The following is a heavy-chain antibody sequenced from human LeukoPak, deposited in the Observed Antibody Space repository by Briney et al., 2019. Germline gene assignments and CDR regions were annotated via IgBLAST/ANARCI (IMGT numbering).Heavy chain of an antibody. Sequence: PGRSLRLSCTASGFTFGDYAMTWVRQAPGKGMEWVAVISYDGSTKYYADSVKGQFTISRDNSKNTLYLQMDSLRAEDTAVYYCAKAAAGTEYYFEYWGQGTLVTVSS. CDR2: ISYDGSTK. CDR1: GFTFGDYA. J-gene: IGHJ4*02. V-gene: IGHV3-30*04. D-gene: IGHD6-13*01. CDR3: AKAAAGTEYYFEY.